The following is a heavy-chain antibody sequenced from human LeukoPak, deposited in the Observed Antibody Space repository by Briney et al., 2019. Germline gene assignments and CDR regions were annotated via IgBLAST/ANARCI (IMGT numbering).Heavy chain of an antibody. CDR3: ARDSVAGTNWFDP. D-gene: IGHD6-19*01. V-gene: IGHV4-34*01. CDR2: INHSGST. CDR1: GGSFSGYY. J-gene: IGHJ5*02. Sequence: SETLSLTCAVYGGSFSGYYWSWIRQPLGKGLEWIGEINHSGSTNYNPSLKSRATISVDKSKNQLSLKLSSVTAADTAAYYCARDSVAGTNWFDPWGQGTLVTVSS.